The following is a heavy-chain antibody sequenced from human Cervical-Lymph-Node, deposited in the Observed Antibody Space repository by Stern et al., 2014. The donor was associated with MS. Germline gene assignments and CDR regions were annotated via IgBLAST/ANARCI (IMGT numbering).Heavy chain of an antibody. CDR1: GYTFSSYP. D-gene: IGHD4-17*01. Sequence: VQLVESGGGVVQPGRSLRLSCAASGYTFSSYPMHWVRQAPGKGLEWVAVISYDGSTKNYAESVKGRFTISRDNSKNTVYLQMNSLRADDTAVYYCATPVAAVTTYYWGQGTLVTVSS. J-gene: IGHJ4*02. CDR3: ATPVAAVTTYY. CDR2: ISYDGSTK. V-gene: IGHV3-30*01.